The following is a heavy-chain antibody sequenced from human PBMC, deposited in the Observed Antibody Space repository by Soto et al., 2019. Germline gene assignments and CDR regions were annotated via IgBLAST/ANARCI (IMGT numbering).Heavy chain of an antibody. Sequence: EVQLLESGGDLVQPGGSLRLSCAASGFTFTSYAMSWIRQAPGKGLEWVSAITGGGDNTYYADSVKGRFTISRDNSKNTLYLQMHSLRAEDTALYYWTQDGGSRDWLTVHWGQGTLVTFSS. J-gene: IGHJ4*02. V-gene: IGHV3-23*01. CDR2: ITGGGDNT. CDR3: TQDGGSRDWLTVH. D-gene: IGHD3-9*01. CDR1: GFTFTSYA.